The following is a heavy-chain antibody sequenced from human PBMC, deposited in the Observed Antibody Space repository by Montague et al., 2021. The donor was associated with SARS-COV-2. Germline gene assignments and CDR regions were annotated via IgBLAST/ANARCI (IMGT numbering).Heavy chain of an antibody. V-gene: IGHV3-74*01. J-gene: IGHJ4*02. CDR3: ASGSFLGVAPGDY. CDR2: INSDESST. CDR1: GFTFSSYW. D-gene: IGHD3-10*01. Sequence: PLRLSCAASGFTFSSYWMHWVRQAPGKGLVWVSRINSDESSTSYADSVKGRFTISRDNAKNTLYLQMNSLRAEDTAVYYCASGSFLGVAPGDYWGQGTLVTVSS.